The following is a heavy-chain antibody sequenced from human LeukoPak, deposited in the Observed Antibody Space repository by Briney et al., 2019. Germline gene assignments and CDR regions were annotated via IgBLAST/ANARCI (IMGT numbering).Heavy chain of an antibody. J-gene: IGHJ4*02. D-gene: IGHD6-19*01. CDR3: ARDWGIAVERTEGLDY. CDR2: ISSSSSYT. Sequence: GGSLRLSCAASGFTFSDYYMSWIRQAPGKGLEWVSYISSSSSYTNYADSVKGRFTISRDNAKNSLYLQMNSLRAEDTAVYCCARDWGIAVERTEGLDYWGQGTLVTVSS. V-gene: IGHV3-11*05. CDR1: GFTFSDYY.